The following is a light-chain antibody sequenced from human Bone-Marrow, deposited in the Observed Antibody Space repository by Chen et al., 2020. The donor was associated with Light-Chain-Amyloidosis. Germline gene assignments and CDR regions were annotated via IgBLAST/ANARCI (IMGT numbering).Light chain of an antibody. CDR3: QQYGTSPLT. J-gene: IGKJ4*01. Sequence: EIVLTQSPGTLSLSPGEGANLSCRASQTISSNYLTWYQQKFGQAPRLLIYGSSSRATGIPDRCTGSGSGTDFTLTINSLEPGDFAMYDCQQYGTSPLTFGGGTKVEIK. V-gene: IGKV3-20*01. CDR1: QTISSNY. CDR2: GSS.